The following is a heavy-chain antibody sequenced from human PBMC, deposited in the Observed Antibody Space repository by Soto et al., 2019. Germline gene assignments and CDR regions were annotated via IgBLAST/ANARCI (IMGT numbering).Heavy chain of an antibody. Sequence: QVQLVQSGAEVKKPGSSVKVSCKASGGTFSSYAISWVRQAPGQGLEWMGGIIPIFGTANDAQKFQGRVTITADESTSTAYMELSSLRSEDTAVYYCARDCSSTSCYTRRKNYYYYGMDVWGQGTTVTVSS. J-gene: IGHJ6*02. D-gene: IGHD2-2*02. CDR2: IIPIFGTA. CDR1: GGTFSSYA. V-gene: IGHV1-69*01. CDR3: ARDCSSTSCYTRRKNYYYYGMDV.